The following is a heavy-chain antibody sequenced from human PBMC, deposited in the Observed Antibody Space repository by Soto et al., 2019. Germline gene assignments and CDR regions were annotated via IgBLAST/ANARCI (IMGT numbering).Heavy chain of an antibody. V-gene: IGHV3-15*01. CDR2: IKSKTDGGTT. CDR3: TTSNDFWSGYYLGYFDY. J-gene: IGHJ4*02. CDR1: GFTFSNAW. Sequence: GGSLRLSCAASGFTFSNAWMSWVRQAPGKGLEWVGRIKSKTDGGTTDYAAPVKGRFTISRDDSKNTLYLQMNSLKTEDTAVYYCTTSNDFWSGYYLGYFDYWGQGTLVTVSS. D-gene: IGHD3-3*01.